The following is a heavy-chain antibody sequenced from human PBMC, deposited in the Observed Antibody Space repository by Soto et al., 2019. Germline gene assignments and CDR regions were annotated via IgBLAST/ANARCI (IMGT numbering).Heavy chain of an antibody. D-gene: IGHD6-13*01. Sequence: EVQLVESGGGLVQPGGSLRLSCAASGFTVSSNYMSWVRQAPGKGLEWVSVIYSGGSTYYADSVKGRFTISRDNSKNTLYLQMNSLRAEDTAVYYRASIKWGSSSHIDYWGQGTLVTVSS. CDR3: ASIKWGSSSHIDY. CDR1: GFTVSSNY. J-gene: IGHJ4*02. V-gene: IGHV3-66*01. CDR2: IYSGGST.